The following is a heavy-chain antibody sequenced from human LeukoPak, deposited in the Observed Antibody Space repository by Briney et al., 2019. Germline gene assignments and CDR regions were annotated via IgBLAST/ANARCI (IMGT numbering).Heavy chain of an antibody. CDR2: INHSGST. V-gene: IGHV4-34*01. J-gene: IGHJ5*02. D-gene: IGHD2-2*01. CDR1: GGSFSGYY. Sequence: SETLSLTCAVYGGSFSGYYWSWIRQPPGKGLEWIGEINHSGSTNYNPSLKSRVTISVDTSKNQFSLKLSSVTAADTAVYYCARGPWGYCSSTSCRGFDPWGQGTLVTVSA. CDR3: ARGPWGYCSSTSCRGFDP.